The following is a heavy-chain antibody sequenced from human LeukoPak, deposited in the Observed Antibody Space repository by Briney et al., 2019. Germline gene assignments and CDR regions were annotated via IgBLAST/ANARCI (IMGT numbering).Heavy chain of an antibody. J-gene: IGHJ6*03. CDR2: IYYSGRT. CDR1: GGSMTSSSYY. D-gene: IGHD6-13*01. Sequence: SSETLSLTCTVSGGSMTSSSYYWGWIRQPPGKGLEWIGSIYYSGRTYYNPSLKSRLTISADTSKNQFSLKLTSVTAADTAVYYCARVPYSTRLYYMDVWGKGTTVTISS. CDR3: ARVPYSTRLYYMDV. V-gene: IGHV4-39*07.